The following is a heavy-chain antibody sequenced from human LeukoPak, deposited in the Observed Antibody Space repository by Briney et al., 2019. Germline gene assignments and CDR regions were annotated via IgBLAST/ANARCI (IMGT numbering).Heavy chain of an antibody. CDR3: ARHSPLGDYYDSSGYYQGYYFDY. Sequence: GESLKISCKGSGYNFTSYWIGWVRQMPGKGLEWMGIIFPGDSDTRYSPSFQGQVTISADKSISTAYLQWSSLKASDTAMYYCARHSPLGDYYDSSGYYQGYYFDYWGQGTLVTVSS. J-gene: IGHJ4*02. CDR1: GYNFTSYW. D-gene: IGHD3-22*01. V-gene: IGHV5-51*01. CDR2: IFPGDSDT.